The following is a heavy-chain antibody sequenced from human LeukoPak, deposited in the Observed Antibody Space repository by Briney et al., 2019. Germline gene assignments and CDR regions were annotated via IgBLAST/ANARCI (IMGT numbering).Heavy chain of an antibody. V-gene: IGHV1-46*01. Sequence: ASVKVSCKASGYTFTSYYMHWVRQAPGQGLEWMGIINPSGGSTSYAQKFQGRVTMTRDMSTSTVYMELSSLRSEDTAVYYCAREPGYSYGREGRFDYWGQGTLVTVSS. CDR3: AREPGYSYGREGRFDY. J-gene: IGHJ4*02. D-gene: IGHD5-18*01. CDR1: GYTFTSYY. CDR2: INPSGGST.